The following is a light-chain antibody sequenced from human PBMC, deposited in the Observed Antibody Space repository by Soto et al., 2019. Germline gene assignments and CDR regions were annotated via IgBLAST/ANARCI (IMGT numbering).Light chain of an antibody. CDR3: QSYDSSNGVV. V-gene: IGLV6-57*04. CDR1: SGSIASNY. J-gene: IGLJ2*01. CDR2: EDN. Sequence: NFMLTQPHSVSESPGKTVTISCTRSSGSIASNYVQWYQQRPGSAPTTVIYEDNQRPSGVPDRFSGSIDSSSNSASFTISGLKTEDEADYYCQSYDSSNGVVFGGGTKLTVL.